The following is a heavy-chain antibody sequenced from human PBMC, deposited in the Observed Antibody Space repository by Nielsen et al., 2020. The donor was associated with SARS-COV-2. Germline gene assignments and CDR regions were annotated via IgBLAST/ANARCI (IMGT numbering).Heavy chain of an antibody. V-gene: IGHV3-48*01. D-gene: IGHD6-19*01. J-gene: IGHJ4*02. CDR3: AREPRGGEYSSGQEIDY. CDR1: GFTFSSYS. Sequence: GGSLRLSCAASGFTFSSYSMNWVRQAPGKGLEWVSYISSSSSTIYYADSVKGRFTISRDNAKNSLYLQMNSLRAEDTAVYYCAREPRGGEYSSGQEIDYWGQGTLVTVSS. CDR2: ISSSSSTI.